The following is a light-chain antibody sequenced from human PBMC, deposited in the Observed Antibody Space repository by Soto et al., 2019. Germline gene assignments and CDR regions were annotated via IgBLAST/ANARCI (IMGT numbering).Light chain of an antibody. CDR2: ATS. CDR3: QQYGGSPRYT. V-gene: IGKV3-20*01. J-gene: IGKJ2*01. CDR1: QHVDNSY. Sequence: EIVLTQSPDTLSLSPGDRATVSCRASQHVDNSYLAWYQQKPGQPPRVLIYATSIRATGIPDRISGSGSGTDFTLTISRLEPEDFAVYYCQQYGGSPRYTFGQGTKLEIK.